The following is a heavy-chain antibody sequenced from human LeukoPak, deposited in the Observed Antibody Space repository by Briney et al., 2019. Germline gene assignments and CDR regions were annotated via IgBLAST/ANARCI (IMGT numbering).Heavy chain of an antibody. CDR3: ARFSLMATTFDY. CDR1: GGSTSSYY. CDR2: IYYSGST. J-gene: IGHJ4*02. D-gene: IGHD5-24*01. V-gene: IGHV4-59*01. Sequence: SETLSLTCTVSGGSTSSYYWSWLRQPPGKGLEWIGYIYYSGSTNYNPSLKSRVTISVDTSKNQFSLKLSSVTAADTAVYYCARFSLMATTFDYWGQGTLVTVSS.